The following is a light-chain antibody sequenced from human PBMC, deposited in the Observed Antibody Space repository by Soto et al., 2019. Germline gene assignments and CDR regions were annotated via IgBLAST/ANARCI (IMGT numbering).Light chain of an antibody. CDR1: SSDVGAYNY. V-gene: IGLV2-14*01. J-gene: IGLJ1*01. Sequence: QSVLTQPASVSGSPGQSITISCTETSSDVGAYNYDSWYQQYPGEAPKVIIYDVSHRPAGVSNRFSGSKSGNTASLTISGLQTQDEADYYCSSYTSATTYVFGTGTKVPVL. CDR2: DVS. CDR3: SSYTSATTYV.